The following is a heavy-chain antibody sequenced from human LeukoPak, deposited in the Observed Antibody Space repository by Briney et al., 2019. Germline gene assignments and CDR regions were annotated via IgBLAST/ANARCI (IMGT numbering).Heavy chain of an antibody. CDR1: GFTFSSYG. V-gene: IGHV3-33*06. D-gene: IGHD1-1*01. CDR3: AKTLHGYEHGGGAFDP. Sequence: GSLRLSCAASGFTFSSYGMHWVRQAPGKGLEWVAVIWYDGSNKYYADPVKGRFTISRDNSKNTLYLQMNSLRAEDTAVYYCAKTLHGYEHGGGAFDPWGQGTLVTVSS. CDR2: IWYDGSNK. J-gene: IGHJ5*02.